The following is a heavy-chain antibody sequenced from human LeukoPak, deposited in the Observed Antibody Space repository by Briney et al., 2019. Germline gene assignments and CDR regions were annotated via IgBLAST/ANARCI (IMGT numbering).Heavy chain of an antibody. CDR2: ISSSSSYI. CDR3: AKSVVVITFRFDD. J-gene: IGHJ4*02. CDR1: GFTFSSYS. Sequence: PGGSLRLSCAASGFTFSSYSMNWVRQAPGKGLEWVSSISSSSSYIYYADSVKGRFTISRDNSKNMVYLQMNNLRADDTAVYYCAKSVVVITFRFDDWGQGALVTVSS. D-gene: IGHD2-15*01. V-gene: IGHV3-21*04.